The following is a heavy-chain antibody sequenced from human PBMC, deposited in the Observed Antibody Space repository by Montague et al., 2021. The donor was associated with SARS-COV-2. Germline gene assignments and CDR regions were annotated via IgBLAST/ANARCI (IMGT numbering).Heavy chain of an antibody. CDR1: GASIRSTTYY. CDR3: ARLLTSMEPSFVAQGQVTNAVATTKRQVAPHLNAVSDSDTTVYCRAIRRTGQGSSFDP. CDR2: IYYSGST. V-gene: IGHV4-39*01. J-gene: IGHJ5*02. D-gene: IGHD3-9*01. Sequence: SETLSLTCAVSGASIRSTTYYWAWIRQPPGRGLEWIGNIYYSGSTMYNPSLKSRVTMSVDTSKNQFSLHLNPVTAADTAVYYCARLLTSMEPSFVAQGQVTNAVATTKRQVAPHLNAVSDSDTTVYCRAIRRTGQGSSFDPWGQGTLVIVSS.